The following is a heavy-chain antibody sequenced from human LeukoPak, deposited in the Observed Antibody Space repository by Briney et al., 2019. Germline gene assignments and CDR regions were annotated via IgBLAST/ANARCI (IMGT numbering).Heavy chain of an antibody. CDR2: INWNGSST. V-gene: IGHV3-20*04. CDR3: AKDKIDTAMASPPDY. CDR1: GFIFDDYG. D-gene: IGHD5-18*01. Sequence: GGSLRLSCAASGFIFDDYGMSWVRQAPGKGLEWVSGINWNGSSTGYADSVKGRFIISRDNAKNSLYLQMNSLRAEDTAVYYCAKDKIDTAMASPPDYWGQGTLVTVSS. J-gene: IGHJ4*02.